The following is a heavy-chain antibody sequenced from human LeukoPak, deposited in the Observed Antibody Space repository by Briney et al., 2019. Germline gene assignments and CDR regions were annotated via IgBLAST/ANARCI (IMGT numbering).Heavy chain of an antibody. CDR2: FYYTGTT. V-gene: IGHV4-59*11. CDR1: GASISSHY. D-gene: IGHD2-2*01. J-gene: IGHJ5*02. Sequence: SETLSLTCTVSGASISSHYWRWIRQPPGKGLEWIGCFYYTGTTNSNPSLKSRVTMSLDTSKNQFSLKLTSVTAADTAVYYCARGVLPATFNWFDPWGQGTLVTVSS. CDR3: ARGVLPATFNWFDP.